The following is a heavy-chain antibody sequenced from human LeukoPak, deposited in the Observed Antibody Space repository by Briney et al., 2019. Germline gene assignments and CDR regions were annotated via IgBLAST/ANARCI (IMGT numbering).Heavy chain of an antibody. CDR1: GGSISSRSYY. V-gene: IGHV4-39*07. CDR2: IYYSGST. J-gene: IGHJ4*02. Sequence: SETLSLTCTVSGGSISSRSYYWGWIRQPPGKGLEWIGSIYYSGSTYYNPSLKSRVTISVDTSKSQFSLKVTSVTAADTAAYYCVRVLAGHFGGFYFDYWGQGILVTVSS. CDR3: VRVLAGHFGGFYFDY. D-gene: IGHD2-21*01.